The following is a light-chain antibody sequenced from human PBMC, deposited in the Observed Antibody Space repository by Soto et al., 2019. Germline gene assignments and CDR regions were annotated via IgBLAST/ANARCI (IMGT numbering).Light chain of an antibody. CDR2: EVS. V-gene: IGLV2-14*01. CDR1: TSDVGAYNY. Sequence: QSALTQPASVSGSPGQSITISCTGSTSDVGAYNYVSWYKHHPGQAPQLMIYEVSNRPSGASNRFSGSKSGNTASLTISGIQADDEGDYYCSSKTSSSSPLVFGTGTKVTVL. CDR3: SSKTSSSSPLV. J-gene: IGLJ1*01.